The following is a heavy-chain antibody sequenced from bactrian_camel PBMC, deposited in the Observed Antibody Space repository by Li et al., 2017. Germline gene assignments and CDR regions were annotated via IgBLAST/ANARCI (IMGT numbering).Heavy chain of an antibody. J-gene: IGHJ6*01. CDR3: AAERRKWGGSGYCPRAEFGY. CDR1: GTKIDMLC. D-gene: IGHD2*01. Sequence: HVQLVESGGGSVQTGGSLKLSCVVSGTKIDMLCMGWFRQGPGKGLEWVSTSLTDGEHTYYSDSVKGRATITRDNAKDTLYLQSNSLETGDTAMYYCAAERRKWGGSGYCPRAEFGYWGQGTQVTVS. V-gene: IGHV3S1*01. CDR2: SLTDGEHT.